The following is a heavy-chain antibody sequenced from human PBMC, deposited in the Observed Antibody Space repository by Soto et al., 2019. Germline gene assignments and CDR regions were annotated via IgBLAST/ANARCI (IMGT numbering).Heavy chain of an antibody. D-gene: IGHD3-10*01. V-gene: IGHV3-48*02. CDR3: ARGGFGEQTYYYYGMDV. CDR2: ISSSGSTI. CDR1: KFTFGNYI. Sequence: GGSLRLSCAASKFTFGNYIMNWVRQAPGKGLEWVSYISSSGSTIYYADSVKGRFTISRDNAENSLYLQMNSLRDEDTAVYYCARGGFGEQTYYYYGMDVWGQGTTVTVSS. J-gene: IGHJ6*02.